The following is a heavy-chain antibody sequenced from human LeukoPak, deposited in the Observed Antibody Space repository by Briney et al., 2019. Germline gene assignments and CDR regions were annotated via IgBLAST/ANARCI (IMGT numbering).Heavy chain of an antibody. V-gene: IGHV3-7*05. CDR2: IKQDGSEK. CDR3: ARAPDPWLQLT. D-gene: IGHD5-24*01. CDR1: GFTFSNYW. J-gene: IGHJ5*02. Sequence: GGSLRLSCAASGFTFSNYWMIWVRQAPGKGLEWVGNIKQDGSEKRYADSVRGRFSISRDNAQTSLYLQMNSLRAEDAAVYYCARAPDPWLQLTWGQGTLVTVSS.